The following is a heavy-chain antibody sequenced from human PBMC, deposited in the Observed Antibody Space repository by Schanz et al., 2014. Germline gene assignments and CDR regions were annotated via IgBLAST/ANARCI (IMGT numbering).Heavy chain of an antibody. CDR2: VNPSVRGT. CDR3: AGAFDSSGYYFDY. V-gene: IGHV1-46*03. J-gene: IGHJ4*02. Sequence: QVQLVQSGAEVKKPGASVKVSCKASGYTFTTYYMLCVRQAPGQGLEWMGIVNPSVRGTHFAREFQGRVTVTSDTSTSTVYMELSGLRSEDTAVYYCAGAFDSSGYYFDYWGQGTLVTVSS. D-gene: IGHD3-22*01. CDR1: GYTFTTYY.